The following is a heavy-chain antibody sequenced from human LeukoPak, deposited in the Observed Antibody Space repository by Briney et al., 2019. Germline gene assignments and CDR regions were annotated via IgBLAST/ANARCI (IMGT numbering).Heavy chain of an antibody. CDR2: IYYSGST. CDR1: GGSISSYY. V-gene: IGHV4-59*08. CDR3: ARLGYSSSWYWGGFGWFDP. Sequence: PSETLSLTCTVSGGSISSYYWSWIRQPPGKGLEWIGYIYYSGSTNYNPSLESRVTISVDTSKNQFSLKLSSVTAADTAVYYCARLGYSSSWYWGGFGWFDPWGQGTLVTVSS. J-gene: IGHJ5*02. D-gene: IGHD6-13*01.